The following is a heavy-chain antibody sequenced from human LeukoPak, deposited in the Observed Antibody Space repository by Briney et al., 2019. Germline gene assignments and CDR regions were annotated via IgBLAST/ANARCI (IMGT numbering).Heavy chain of an antibody. Sequence: SVKVSCKASGGTFSSYAISWVRQAPGQGLEWMGRIIPILGIANYAQKFQGRVTITADKSTSTAYMELSSLRSEDTAVYYCAAPIPTRYYYYGMDFWGQGTTVTVSS. V-gene: IGHV1-69*04. J-gene: IGHJ6*02. CDR3: AAPIPTRYYYYGMDF. CDR1: GGTFSSYA. CDR2: IIPILGIA.